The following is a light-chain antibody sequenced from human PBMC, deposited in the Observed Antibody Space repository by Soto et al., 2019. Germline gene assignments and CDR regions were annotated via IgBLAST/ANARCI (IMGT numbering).Light chain of an antibody. J-gene: IGLJ2*01. V-gene: IGLV1-40*01. Sequence: QAVVTQPPSVSGAPGQRVTISCTGSSSNIGAGYDVHWYQHLPGTAPKLLIYGNSNRPSGVPDRFSGSKSGTSASLAITGLQAVDEADYYCQSYDSSLDVVFGGGTKLTVL. CDR1: SSNIGAGYD. CDR2: GNS. CDR3: QSYDSSLDVV.